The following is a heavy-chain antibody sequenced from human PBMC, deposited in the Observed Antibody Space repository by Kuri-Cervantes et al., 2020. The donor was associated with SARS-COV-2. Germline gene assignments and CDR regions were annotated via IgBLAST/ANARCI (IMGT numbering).Heavy chain of an antibody. CDR2: INAGNGNT. CDR1: GFTFSSYN. V-gene: IGHV1-3*01. D-gene: IGHD1-26*01. J-gene: IGHJ4*02. Sequence: GESLKISCAASGFTFSSYNMHWVRQAPGQRLEWMGWINAGNGNTKYSQKFQGRVTITRDTSASTAYMELSSLRSEDTAVYYCATAPAYSGRALLAYWGQGTLVTVSS. CDR3: ATAPAYSGRALLAY.